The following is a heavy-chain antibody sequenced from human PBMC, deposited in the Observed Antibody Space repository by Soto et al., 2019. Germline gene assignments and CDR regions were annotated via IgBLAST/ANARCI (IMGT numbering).Heavy chain of an antibody. J-gene: IGHJ6*03. CDR2: FDPEDGEI. CDR1: GYTLIQSS. Sequence: QVQLVQSGAEVKKPGASVKVSCKVSGYTLIQSSLHWVRQAPGKGLEWLGGFDPEDGEIIYGQRFQGRVTLTEDTSTDTAYMELSSLRSEDTAVYYCAIGPLAPFGHYHYYLDVWGKGTTVTVAS. CDR3: AIGPLAPFGHYHYYLDV. V-gene: IGHV1-24*01. D-gene: IGHD2-15*01.